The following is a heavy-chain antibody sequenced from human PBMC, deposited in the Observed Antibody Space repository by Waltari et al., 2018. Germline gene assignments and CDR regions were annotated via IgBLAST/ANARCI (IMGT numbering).Heavy chain of an antibody. CDR2: IFYSGAT. V-gene: IGHV4-39*02. CDR3: ARDVGGDGYSLCDY. Sequence: QLQLQESGPGLVKPSETVSLTCTVSGGSISSVAYYWGWVRQPPGKGLEFIASIFYSGATYYNPSLASRVTISVDTSKNQFSLELTSVTDADTAVYYCARDVGGDGYSLCDYWGQGTLVTVSS. J-gene: IGHJ4*02. CDR1: GGSISSVAYY. D-gene: IGHD4-4*01.